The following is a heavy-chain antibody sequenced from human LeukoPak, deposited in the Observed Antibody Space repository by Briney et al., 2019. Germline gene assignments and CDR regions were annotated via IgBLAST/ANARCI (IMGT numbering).Heavy chain of an antibody. CDR3: AKGVQFVYYYYYMDV. Sequence: PGGSXRLSCAASGFTFSSYAMSWVGQAQGKGMEGVSAISGSGGSTYYADSVKGRFTIYRDKSKKKLYLQMNSLRAEDTAVYYCAKGVQFVYYYYYMDVWGKGTTVTVSS. D-gene: IGHD5-24*01. J-gene: IGHJ6*03. CDR2: ISGSGGST. V-gene: IGHV3-23*01. CDR1: GFTFSSYA.